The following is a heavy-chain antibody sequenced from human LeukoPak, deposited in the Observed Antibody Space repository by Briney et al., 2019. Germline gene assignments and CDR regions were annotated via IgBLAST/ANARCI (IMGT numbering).Heavy chain of an antibody. CDR1: GFTFSDYY. J-gene: IGHJ5*02. CDR3: ARDLLVVPAAIGWFDP. Sequence: GGSLRLSCAASGFTFSDYYMSWIRQAPGKGLEWVSYISSSSSYTNYADSVKGRFTISRDNAKNSLYLQMNSLRAEDTAVYCCARDLLVVPAAIGWFDPWGQGTLVTVSS. D-gene: IGHD2-2*02. CDR2: ISSSSSYT. V-gene: IGHV3-11*06.